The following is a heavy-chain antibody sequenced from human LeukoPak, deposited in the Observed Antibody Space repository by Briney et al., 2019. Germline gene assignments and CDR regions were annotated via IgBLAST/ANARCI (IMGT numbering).Heavy chain of an antibody. J-gene: IGHJ3*02. D-gene: IGHD5-12*01. CDR1: GFTFDDYT. CDR3: ATDFGLRSEGAFDI. CDR2: ISWDGGST. V-gene: IGHV3-43*01. Sequence: GGSLRLSCAASGFTFDDYTMHWVRQAPGKGLEWVSLISWDGGSTYYADSVKGRFTISRDNSKNSLYLQMNSLRTEDTALYYCATDFGLRSEGAFDIWGQGTMVTVSS.